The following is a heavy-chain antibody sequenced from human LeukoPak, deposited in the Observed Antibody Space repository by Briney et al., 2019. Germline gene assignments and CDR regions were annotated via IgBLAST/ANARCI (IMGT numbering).Heavy chain of an antibody. V-gene: IGHV3-30*02. CDR1: GFTFRSFG. D-gene: IGHD3-22*01. CDR3: AKTYYYDSSGYYPDY. Sequence: GGSLRLSCAAPGFTFRSFGMHWVRQAPGKGLEWVAFIRYDGSDKYYADSVKGRFTISRDNSKNTLYLQMNSLRAEDTAVYYCAKTYYYDSSGYYPDYWGQGTLVAVSS. CDR2: IRYDGSDK. J-gene: IGHJ4*02.